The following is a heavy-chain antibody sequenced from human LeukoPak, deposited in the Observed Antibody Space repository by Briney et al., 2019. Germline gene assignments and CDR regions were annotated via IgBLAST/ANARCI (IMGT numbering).Heavy chain of an antibody. CDR2: IYYSGST. CDR1: GGSISSSSYY. V-gene: IGHV4-61*01. D-gene: IGHD5-24*01. J-gene: IGHJ2*01. Sequence: PSETLSLTCTVSGGSISSSSYYWSWIRQPPGKGLEWIGYIYYSGSTNYNPSLKSRVTISVDTSKNQFSLKLSSVTAADTAVYYCARDGLQRWLQSPSWYFDLWGRGTLVTVSS. CDR3: ARDGLQRWLQSPSWYFDL.